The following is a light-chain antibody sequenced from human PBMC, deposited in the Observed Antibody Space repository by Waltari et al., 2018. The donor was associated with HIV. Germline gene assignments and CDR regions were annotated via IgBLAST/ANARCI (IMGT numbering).Light chain of an antibody. CDR2: GAS. CDR3: QQYINWPQCT. Sequence: EIVLTQSPATLSVSPGERVTVSCRASQSVATNLAWYQHKPGQAPRVLIYGASTRATGIPARFSGSGSGTEFTLTISSLLSEDFALYYCQQYINWPQCTFGQGTKLEIK. J-gene: IGKJ2*02. V-gene: IGKV3-15*01. CDR1: QSVATN.